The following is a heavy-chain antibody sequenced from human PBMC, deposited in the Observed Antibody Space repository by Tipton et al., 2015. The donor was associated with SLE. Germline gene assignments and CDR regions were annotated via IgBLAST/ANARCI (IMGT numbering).Heavy chain of an antibody. V-gene: IGHV1-18*01. CDR3: ARDRREPGNFDR. Sequence: QSGPEVKKPGASVKVSCKASGYTFTSYGISWVRQAPGQGLEWMGWISACNGNTNYAQKLQGQVTMTTDTSTSTAYMELRSLRADASAVYYCARDRREPGNFDRWGRGTLVTASS. CDR1: GYTFTSYG. J-gene: IGHJ2*01. CDR2: ISACNGNT. D-gene: IGHD1-14*01.